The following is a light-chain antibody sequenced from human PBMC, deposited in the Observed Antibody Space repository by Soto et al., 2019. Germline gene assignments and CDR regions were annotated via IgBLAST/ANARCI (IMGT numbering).Light chain of an antibody. CDR3: MQSTQLPAT. CDR1: DRLLHITGETI. J-gene: IGKJ5*01. CDR2: EVS. Sequence: VMSQTPRSLSVAPGRAPSSSFMSTDRLLHITGETILFWYLQKPGQSPQLLIYEVSTRVAGVPDRFSSSGSGTDFTLEISRVETDDVVIYYYMQSTQLPATFGQGTRLEIK. V-gene: IGKV2D-29*02.